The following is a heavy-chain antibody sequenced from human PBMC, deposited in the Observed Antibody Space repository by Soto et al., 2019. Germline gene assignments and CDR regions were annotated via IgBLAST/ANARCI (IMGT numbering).Heavy chain of an antibody. CDR1: GFTFSNYG. Sequence: GGSLRLSCAASGFTFSNYGMQWVRQAPGKGLEWLGVISHDGSVQYYADSVKGRFTISRDNSQNTLFLQMNGLRAEDTAVYYCAKEFTAYSSGWFFDYWGQGALVTVSS. V-gene: IGHV3-30*18. J-gene: IGHJ4*02. D-gene: IGHD6-19*01. CDR3: AKEFTAYSSGWFFDY. CDR2: ISHDGSVQ.